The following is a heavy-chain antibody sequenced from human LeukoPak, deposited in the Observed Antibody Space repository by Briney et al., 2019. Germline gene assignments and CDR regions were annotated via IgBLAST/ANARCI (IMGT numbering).Heavy chain of an antibody. D-gene: IGHD3-22*01. V-gene: IGHV3-48*01. J-gene: IGHJ2*01. Sequence: PGGSLRLSCAASGFTFSIYSMNWVRQAPGKGLEWASYISSSSTTIYYADSVKGRFTVSRDNAKNSLYLQMDSLRAEDTAVYYCARDQPVNYYDSSAYYYGRDPSYWYFDLWGRGTLVTVSS. CDR1: GFTFSIYS. CDR3: ARDQPVNYYDSSAYYYGRDPSYWYFDL. CDR2: ISSSSTTI.